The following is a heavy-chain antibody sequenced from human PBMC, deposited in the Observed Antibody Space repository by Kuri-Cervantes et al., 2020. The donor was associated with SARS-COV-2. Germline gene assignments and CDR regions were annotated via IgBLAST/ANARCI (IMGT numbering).Heavy chain of an antibody. J-gene: IGHJ6*02. CDR3: ARGPGLYSCKAYGMDV. D-gene: IGHD2-15*01. Sequence: SETLSLTCAVYGGSFSCYYWSWIRQLQGKGLEWIGEINNSGSTNYNPSLKSRVTISVDTSKNQFTRKLSSVTAADKAVYYCARGPGLYSCKAYGMDVWGQGTTVTVSS. CDR2: INNSGST. V-gene: IGHV4-34*01. CDR1: GGSFSCYY.